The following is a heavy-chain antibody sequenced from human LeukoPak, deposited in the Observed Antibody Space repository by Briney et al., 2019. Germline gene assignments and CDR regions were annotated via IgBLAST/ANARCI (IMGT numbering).Heavy chain of an antibody. J-gene: IGHJ4*02. CDR2: ISYDGSTK. Sequence: PGGSLRLSCAASGFTFSNYAIHWVRQAPGKGLEWVAVISYDGSTKYNADSVKGRFTISRDNSKNTLYLQMNSLRAEGTAVYYCARRAGAYSHPYDYWGQGTLVTVSS. V-gene: IGHV3-30*14. CDR1: GFTFSNYA. CDR3: ARRAGAYSHPYDY. D-gene: IGHD4/OR15-4a*01.